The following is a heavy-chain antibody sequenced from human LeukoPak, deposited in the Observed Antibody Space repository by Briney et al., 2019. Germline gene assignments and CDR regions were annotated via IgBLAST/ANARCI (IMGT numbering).Heavy chain of an antibody. V-gene: IGHV4-34*01. CDR1: GGSFSGYY. CDR3: TRGGIAAATDWFDP. CDR2: INHSGST. J-gene: IGHJ5*02. D-gene: IGHD6-13*01. Sequence: SETLSLTCAVYGGSFSGYYWSWIRQPPGKGLEWIGEINHSGSTNYNPSLKSRVTISVDTSKNQFSLKLISVTAADTAVYYCTRGGIAAATDWFDPWGQGTLVTVSS.